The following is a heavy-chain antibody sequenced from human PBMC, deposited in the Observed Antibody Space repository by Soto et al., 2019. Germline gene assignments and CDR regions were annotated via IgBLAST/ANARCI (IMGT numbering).Heavy chain of an antibody. CDR2: IHSGGSRI. D-gene: IGHD6-13*01. V-gene: IGHV3-48*03. CDR3: AKARHSTSWYGVEADF. J-gene: IGHJ4*02. CDR1: GFTFSTYH. Sequence: EVQLVESGGGLVQPGGSLILSCAASGFTFSTYHMNWVRQAPGKGLEWVSYIHSGGSRIYYADSVKGRFTISRDNAKNSLYLQMNSLRAEDTAVYYCAKARHSTSWYGVEADFWGQGTLVTVSS.